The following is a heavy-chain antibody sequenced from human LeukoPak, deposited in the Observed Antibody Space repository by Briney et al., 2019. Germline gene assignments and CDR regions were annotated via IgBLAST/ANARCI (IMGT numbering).Heavy chain of an antibody. V-gene: IGHV3-48*03. CDR3: ARDAYYYHSTFDY. CDR1: RFSFSTYA. D-gene: IGHD3-22*01. CDR2: ISSSGSTI. J-gene: IGHJ4*02. Sequence: PGGSLRLSCAASRFSFSTYAMNWVRQAPGMGLKWGSQISSSGSTIYYADSVKGRFTISRDNAKNSLYLQMNSLRAEDTAVYYCARDAYYYHSTFDYWGQGTLVTVSS.